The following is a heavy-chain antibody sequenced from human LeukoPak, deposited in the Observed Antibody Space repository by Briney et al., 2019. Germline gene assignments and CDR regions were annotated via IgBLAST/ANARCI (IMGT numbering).Heavy chain of an antibody. V-gene: IGHV3-7*02. Sequence: PGGSLRLSCAASGFTFSSCWMTWVRQAPGKGLEWVANIKQEGNEKYYVDSVKGRFSISRDNAKNSVYLQMNSLRAEDTAVYYCARLMGERSLFDYWGQGVLVTVSS. CDR3: ARLMGERSLFDY. J-gene: IGHJ4*02. CDR2: IKQEGNEK. D-gene: IGHD1-26*01. CDR1: GFTFSSCW.